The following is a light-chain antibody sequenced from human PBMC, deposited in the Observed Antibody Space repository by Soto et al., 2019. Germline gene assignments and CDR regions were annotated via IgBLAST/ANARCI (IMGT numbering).Light chain of an antibody. CDR3: QQDGISPFT. J-gene: IGKJ3*01. CDR2: GAS. V-gene: IGKV3-20*01. Sequence: LKHSPATLSLSHGERATRSCRASQSVAYTYLAWFQQKPGQAPRLLIYGASNRATGIPDRFSGSGSGTDFTLTISRLEPEDFAVYYCQQDGISPFTFGPGAKVDIK. CDR1: QSVAYTY.